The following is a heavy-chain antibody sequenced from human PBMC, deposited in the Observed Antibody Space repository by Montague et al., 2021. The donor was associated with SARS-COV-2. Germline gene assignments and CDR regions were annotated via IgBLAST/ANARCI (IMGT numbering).Heavy chain of an antibody. CDR2: IDHSGST. D-gene: IGHD4-23*01. CDR1: GGSITGYY. CDR3: ARHGGNDAFDI. V-gene: IGHV4-59*01. Sequence: SETLSLTCTVSGGSITGYYWSWIRQPPGEGLEWLGYIDHSGSTNHNPSLESRVTMSVDTSKNQFSLKLNSVTAADTAVYYCARHGGNDAFDIWGRGTMVTVSS. J-gene: IGHJ3*02.